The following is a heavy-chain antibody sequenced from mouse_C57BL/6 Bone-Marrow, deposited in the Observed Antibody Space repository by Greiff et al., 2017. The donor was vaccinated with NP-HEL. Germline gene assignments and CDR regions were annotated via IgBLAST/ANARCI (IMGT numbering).Heavy chain of an antibody. CDR2: INPNNGGT. Sequence: EVQLQESGPELVKPGASVKIPCKASGYTFTDYNMDWVKQSHGKSLEWIGDINPNNGGTIYNQKFKGKATLTVDKSSSTAYMELRSLTSEDTAVYYCASRGSGTDAMDYWGQGTSVTVSS. V-gene: IGHV1-18*01. CDR3: ASRGSGTDAMDY. CDR1: GYTFTDYN. J-gene: IGHJ4*01. D-gene: IGHD2-14*01.